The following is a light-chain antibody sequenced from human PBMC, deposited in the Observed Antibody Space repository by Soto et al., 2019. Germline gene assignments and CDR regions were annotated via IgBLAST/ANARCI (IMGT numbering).Light chain of an antibody. CDR3: CSYAGNYPK. Sequence: QSALTQPRSVSGSPGQSVTISCTRSSSDVGAYNFVSWYQRYPAKAPKLMIYDVNKRPSGVPDRFSGSKSGYTASLTISGLQAEDEADYYCCSYAGNYPKFGGGTKLTVL. CDR2: DVN. V-gene: IGLV2-11*01. J-gene: IGLJ3*02. CDR1: SSDVGAYNF.